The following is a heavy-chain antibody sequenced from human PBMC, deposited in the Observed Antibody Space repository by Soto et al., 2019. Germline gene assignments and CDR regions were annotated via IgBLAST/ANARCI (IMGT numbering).Heavy chain of an antibody. CDR3: ANKPIRSAYFVTVNGMDV. D-gene: IGHD2-21*01. CDR1: GFTFSSHG. V-gene: IGHV3-23*01. Sequence: GGSLRLSCAASGFTFSSHGMSWVRQAPGKGLEWVSTISGNGDATYYADSVKGRFTISRDNSKNTLYLQMTSLRADDTAVYYCANKPIRSAYFVTVNGMDVWGQGTTVTVSS. CDR2: ISGNGDAT. J-gene: IGHJ6*02.